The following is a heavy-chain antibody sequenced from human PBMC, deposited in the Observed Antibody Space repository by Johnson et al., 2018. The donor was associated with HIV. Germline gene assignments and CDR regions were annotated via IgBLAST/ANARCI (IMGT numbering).Heavy chain of an antibody. CDR1: GFTFSSYA. Sequence: VQLVESGGGLVQPGGSLRLSCAASGFTFSSYAMSWVRQAPGKGLEWVSAISGSGGRTYYADSVTGRFPSSRDNSMNTLYLQMNRLRAEGTAVYYCGKGRGSPPGALDIWGQGTMVTVSS. J-gene: IGHJ3*02. CDR3: GKGRGSPPGALDI. CDR2: ISGSGGRT. V-gene: IGHV3-23*04. D-gene: IGHD1-26*01.